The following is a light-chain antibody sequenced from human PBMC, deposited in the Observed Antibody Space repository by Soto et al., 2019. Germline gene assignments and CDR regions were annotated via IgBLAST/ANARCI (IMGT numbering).Light chain of an antibody. J-gene: IGKJ4*01. CDR1: PDIRND. Sequence: DIQMTQSPSSLSASVGDRVPISCRASPDIRNDLGWYQQKPGKARKRLIYAASRLQSGVPSRFSCSGSGKEVTHTITRLQPEEFATYYCLHHNSYPLTFGGGTRVEIK. CDR2: AAS. V-gene: IGKV1-17*01. CDR3: LHHNSYPLT.